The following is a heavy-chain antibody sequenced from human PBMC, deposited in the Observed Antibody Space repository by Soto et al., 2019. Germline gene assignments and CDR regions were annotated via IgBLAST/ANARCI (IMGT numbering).Heavy chain of an antibody. Sequence: SETLSLTCTVSGGSINSGYYSWTWIRQPPGKGLEWIGHIYHTGTTYYNTSLKSRVTISVDRSKNQFSLKLSSVTAADTAVYYCARGYGRNFDYWGQGTLVTVSS. V-gene: IGHV4-30-2*01. CDR2: IYHTGTT. D-gene: IGHD5-18*01. J-gene: IGHJ4*02. CDR3: ARGYGRNFDY. CDR1: GGSINSGYYS.